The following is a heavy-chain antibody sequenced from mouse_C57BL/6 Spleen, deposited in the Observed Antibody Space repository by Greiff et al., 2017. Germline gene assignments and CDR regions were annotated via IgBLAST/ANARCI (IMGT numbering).Heavy chain of an antibody. CDR1: GYTFTSYW. CDR3: ARRGNTYAMDY. V-gene: IGHV1-69*01. D-gene: IGHD2-1*01. CDR2: IDPSDSYT. J-gene: IGHJ4*01. Sequence: QVQLQQPGAELVMPGASVKLFCKASGYTFTSYWMHWVKQRPGQGLEWIGEIDPSDSYTNYNQKFKGKSTLTVDKSSSTAYMQLSSLTSEDSAVYYCARRGNTYAMDYWGQGTSVTVSS.